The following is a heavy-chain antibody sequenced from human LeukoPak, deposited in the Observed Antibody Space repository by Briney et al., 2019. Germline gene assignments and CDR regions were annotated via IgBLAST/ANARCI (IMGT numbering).Heavy chain of an antibody. D-gene: IGHD4/OR15-4a*01. CDR1: GFTFNSHA. V-gene: IGHV3-23*01. CDR3: ANEVRPNDY. J-gene: IGHJ4*02. Sequence: GRSLRLSCAVSGFTFNSHAMCWVRQAPGKGLEWVSSIDISGGSTYYADSVKGRFTISRDNSKNTLYLQMNGLRGEDTALYFCANEVRPNDYWGQGTLVTVSS. CDR2: IDISGGST.